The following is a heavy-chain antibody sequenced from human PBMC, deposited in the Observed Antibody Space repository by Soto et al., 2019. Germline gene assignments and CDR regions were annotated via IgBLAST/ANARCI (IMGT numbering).Heavy chain of an antibody. J-gene: IGHJ5*02. CDR2: INHSGRT. CDR1: GGSFSGYY. CDR3: ARMRFGSGDP. V-gene: IGHV4-34*01. D-gene: IGHD3-10*01. Sequence: QVQLQQWGAGLLKPSETLSLTCAVSGGSFSGYYGSWIRQPPGKGLEWIGEINHSGRTNYNPSLKSRVTISVDTSKNQFSLKLSSVTAADTAVYYCARMRFGSGDPWGQGTLVTVSS.